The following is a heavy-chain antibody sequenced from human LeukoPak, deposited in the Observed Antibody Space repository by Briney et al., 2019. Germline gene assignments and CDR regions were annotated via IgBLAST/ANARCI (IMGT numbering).Heavy chain of an antibody. V-gene: IGHV7-4-1*02. CDR2: INANTGNP. CDR3: ARDHRSTMWIQLWLSPDYFDY. Sequence: ASVKVFCKASGYTFTSYAMNWVRQAPGQGLEWMGWINANTGNPTYAQGFTGRFVFSLDTSVSTAYLQISSLKAEDTAVYYCARDHRSTMWIQLWLSPDYFDYWGQGTLVTVSS. CDR1: GYTFTSYA. J-gene: IGHJ4*02. D-gene: IGHD5-18*01.